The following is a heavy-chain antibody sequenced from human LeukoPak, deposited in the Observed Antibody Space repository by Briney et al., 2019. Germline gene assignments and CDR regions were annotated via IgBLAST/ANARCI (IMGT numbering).Heavy chain of an antibody. V-gene: IGHV3-48*03. CDR3: ARDIAGNYDRYYYYFGIDG. CDR2: ISSSGSTI. CDR1: GLNFSRYE. D-gene: IGHD3-10*01. Sequence: GGSLRLSGAAAGLNFSRYEMNWVRQAPGKGLEWVSYISSSGSTIYYADSVKGRFTISRDNAKNSLYLQMNSLRAEDTAVYYCARDIAGNYDRYYYYFGIDGWGHVITVTAAS. J-gene: IGHJ6*02.